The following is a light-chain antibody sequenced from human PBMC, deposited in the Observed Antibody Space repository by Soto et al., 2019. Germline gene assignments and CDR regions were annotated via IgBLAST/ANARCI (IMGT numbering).Light chain of an antibody. CDR1: QSVSSN. J-gene: IGKJ1*01. CDR3: QQYNRWPSWT. Sequence: EIVMTQSPATLSVSPGERVTLSCRASQSVSSNLAWYQQKPGQAPSLLMYGVSTRATGIPARFSGSGSGTEFTLTINSLQSEDFAVYYCQQYNRWPSWTFGQGTKVEIK. V-gene: IGKV3-15*01. CDR2: GVS.